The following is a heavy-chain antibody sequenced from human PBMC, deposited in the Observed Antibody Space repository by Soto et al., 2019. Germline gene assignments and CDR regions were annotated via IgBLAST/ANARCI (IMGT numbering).Heavy chain of an antibody. Sequence: EVQLVESGGGLVQPGGSLRLSCGASGFTFSSYWMHWVRQAPGEGLVWVSRINSDGSTRSYADSVKGRFTISRDNAKNTLFLQMNSLRAEDTAVYYCARVAYGAYHFDSWGQGTLVT. CDR3: ARVAYGAYHFDS. J-gene: IGHJ4*02. CDR1: GFTFSSYW. D-gene: IGHD2-21*01. CDR2: INSDGSTR. V-gene: IGHV3-74*01.